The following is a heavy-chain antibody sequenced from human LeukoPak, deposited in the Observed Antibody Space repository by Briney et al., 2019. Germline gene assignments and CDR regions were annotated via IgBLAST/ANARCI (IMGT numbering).Heavy chain of an antibody. J-gene: IGHJ3*02. CDR1: GYTFTGYY. D-gene: IGHD4-17*01. Sequence: ASVKVSCKASGYTFTGYYMHWVRQAPGQGLEWMGWINPNSGGTNYAQKFQGRVTMTRDTSISTAYMELSRLRSDDTAVYYCARDRARRTVTTDAFDIWGQGTMVTVSS. CDR3: ARDRARRTVTTDAFDI. V-gene: IGHV1-2*02. CDR2: INPNSGGT.